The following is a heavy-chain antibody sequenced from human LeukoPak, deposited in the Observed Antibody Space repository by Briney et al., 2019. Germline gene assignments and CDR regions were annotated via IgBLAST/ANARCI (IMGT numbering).Heavy chain of an antibody. V-gene: IGHV3-23*01. CDR3: AKVYDSSGYAPNDH. J-gene: IGHJ4*02. CDR1: GFTFSSYS. D-gene: IGHD3-22*01. Sequence: PGGSLRLSCAASGFTFSSYSMNWVRQAPGKGLEWVSIISGGGGTTYYADSVKGRFTISRDNSKNTLHLQMNSLRGEDTAIYYCAKVYDSSGYAPNDHWGQGTLVTVSS. CDR2: ISGGGGTT.